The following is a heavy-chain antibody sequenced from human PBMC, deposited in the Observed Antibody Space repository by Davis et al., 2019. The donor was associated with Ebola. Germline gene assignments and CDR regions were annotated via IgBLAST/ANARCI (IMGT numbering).Heavy chain of an antibody. CDR3: VRAVGGDAAY. V-gene: IGHV3-7*03. J-gene: IGHJ4*02. CDR1: GFTLSSHW. D-gene: IGHD2-21*02. CDR2: INQDGSEE. Sequence: GESLKISCAASGFTLSSHWMSWVRQAPGKGLEWMTNINQDGSEEYYVDSVRGRFTISRDNARNSVYLQMNSLRVEDTAVYYCVRAVGGDAAYWGQGTLVIVSS.